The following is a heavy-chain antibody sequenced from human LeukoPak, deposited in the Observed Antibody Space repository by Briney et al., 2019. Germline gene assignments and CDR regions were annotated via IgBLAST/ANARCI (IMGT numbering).Heavy chain of an antibody. CDR2: INPSGGST. CDR3: AREDVVLVDAVRYYYYGMDV. V-gene: IGHV1-46*01. Sequence: ASVKVSCKASGYNFISYYMHWVRQAPGQGLDWMGRINPSGGSTSYAQKFQDRVTMTSDTSTNTVYMELSSLKSEDTALYYCAREDVVLVDAVRYYYYGMDVWGQGTTVTVSS. D-gene: IGHD2-8*01. CDR1: GYNFISYY. J-gene: IGHJ6*02.